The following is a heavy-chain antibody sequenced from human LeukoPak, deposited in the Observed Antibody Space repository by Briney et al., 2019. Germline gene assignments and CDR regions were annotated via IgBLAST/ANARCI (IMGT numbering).Heavy chain of an antibody. Sequence: SETLSLTCTVSGGSILSSSYYWGWIRQPPGKGLEWIGSIYYSGTTYYNPSLKSRVTISVDTSKNQFSLKLSSVTAADTAVYYCARDLRAAAGSFDYWGQGTLVTVSS. CDR1: GGSILSSSYY. V-gene: IGHV4-39*07. CDR3: ARDLRAAAGSFDY. J-gene: IGHJ4*02. CDR2: IYYSGTT. D-gene: IGHD6-13*01.